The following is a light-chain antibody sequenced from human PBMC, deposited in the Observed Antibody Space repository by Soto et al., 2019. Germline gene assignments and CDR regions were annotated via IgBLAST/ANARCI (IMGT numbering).Light chain of an antibody. CDR2: AAS. J-gene: IGKJ1*01. CDR1: QGISSY. Sequence: AIRMTQSPSSFSASTGDRVTTTCRASQGISSYLAWYQQKPGKAPKLLIYAASTLQSGVPSRFSGSGSGTDFTLTISCLQSEDFATYYCQQYYSYPRTFGQGTKADIK. V-gene: IGKV1-8*01. CDR3: QQYYSYPRT.